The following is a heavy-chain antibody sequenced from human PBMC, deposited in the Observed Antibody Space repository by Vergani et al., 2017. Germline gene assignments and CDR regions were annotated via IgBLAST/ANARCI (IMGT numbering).Heavy chain of an antibody. Sequence: QMQLVQSGPEVKKPGTSVKVSCKASGFTFTSSAVQWVRQARGQRLEWIGWIVVGSGNTNYAQKFQERVTITRDMSTSTAYMELSSLRSEDTAVYYCAAAPSEWGGYSPVDYWGQGTLVTVSS. CDR2: IVVGSGNT. V-gene: IGHV1-58*01. CDR1: GFTFTSSA. J-gene: IGHJ4*02. CDR3: AAAPSEWGGYSPVDY. D-gene: IGHD3-3*01.